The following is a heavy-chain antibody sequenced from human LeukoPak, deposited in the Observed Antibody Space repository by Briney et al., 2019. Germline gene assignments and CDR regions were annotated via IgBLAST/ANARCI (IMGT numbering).Heavy chain of an antibody. J-gene: IGHJ4*02. CDR1: GFTFSSYA. V-gene: IGHV3-64*01. CDR3: ARGATVTATNYFDY. D-gene: IGHD4-17*01. Sequence: GGSLRLSCAASGFTFSSYAMHWVRQAPGKGLEYVSAISSNGGSTYYANSVKGRFTISRDNSKNTLYLQMGSLRAEDMAVYYCARGATVTATNYFDYWGQGTLVTVSS. CDR2: ISSNGGST.